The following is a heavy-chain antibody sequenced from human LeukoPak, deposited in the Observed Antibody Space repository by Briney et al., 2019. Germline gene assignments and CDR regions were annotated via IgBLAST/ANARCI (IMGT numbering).Heavy chain of an antibody. J-gene: IGHJ4*02. Sequence: GGSLRLSCAAPGFTFSNYAMSWVRQAPGTGLEWVSFISGSGDSTYYADSVKGRFTISRDNSKNTLYLQMDSLRAEDTAVYYCSKGGHCTSTTCYRTLDYCGQGTLVTVSS. V-gene: IGHV3-23*01. CDR3: SKGGHCTSTTCYRTLDY. D-gene: IGHD2-2*01. CDR2: ISGSGDST. CDR1: GFTFSNYA.